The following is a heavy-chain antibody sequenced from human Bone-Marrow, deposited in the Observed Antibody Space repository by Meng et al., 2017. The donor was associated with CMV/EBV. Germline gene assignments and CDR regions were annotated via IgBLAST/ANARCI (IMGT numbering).Heavy chain of an antibody. Sequence: ASVKVSCKASGDTFTGYYIHWVRQAPGQGLEWMGWINPNSGGANFAQNFQGRVTMTRDTSISTDYMELSRLRSDDTAVYYCVIRIAIVGPGDDAFDIWGQGTRVTVSS. CDR1: GDTFTGYY. CDR2: INPNSGGA. D-gene: IGHD6-13*01. V-gene: IGHV1-2*02. CDR3: VIRIAIVGPGDDAFDI. J-gene: IGHJ3*02.